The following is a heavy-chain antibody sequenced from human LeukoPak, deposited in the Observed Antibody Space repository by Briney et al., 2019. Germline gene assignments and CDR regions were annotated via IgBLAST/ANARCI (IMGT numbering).Heavy chain of an antibody. J-gene: IGHJ6*03. Sequence: PSETLSLTCTVSGGSISSGSYYWSWIRQPAGKGLEWIGRIYTSGSTNYNPSLKSRVTISVDTSKNQFSLKLSSVTAADTAVYYCARAHGAAEGYYYYYMDVWGKGTTVTVSS. CDR3: ARAHGAAEGYYYYYMDV. CDR2: IYTSGST. D-gene: IGHD6-13*01. CDR1: GGSISSGSYY. V-gene: IGHV4-61*02.